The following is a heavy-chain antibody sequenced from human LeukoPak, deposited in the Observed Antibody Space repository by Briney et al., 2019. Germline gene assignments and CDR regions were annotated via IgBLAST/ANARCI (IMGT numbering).Heavy chain of an antibody. Sequence: SETLSLTCTVSGGSISSYYWSWIRQPAGKGLEWIGRIYTSGSTNYNPSLKSRVTLSVDTSKNQFSLKLSSVTAADTAVYYCARGSAMARAVDYWGQGTLVTVSS. CDR1: GGSISSYY. V-gene: IGHV4-4*07. CDR3: ARGSAMARAVDY. J-gene: IGHJ4*02. D-gene: IGHD5-18*01. CDR2: IYTSGST.